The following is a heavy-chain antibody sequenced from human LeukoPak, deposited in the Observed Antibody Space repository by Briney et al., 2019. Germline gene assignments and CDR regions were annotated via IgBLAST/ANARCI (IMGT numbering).Heavy chain of an antibody. CDR2: ISFIIST. D-gene: IGHD6-19*01. V-gene: IGHV3-23*01. CDR3: AKGTSSLNYDAFDI. Sequence: PGGSLRLSCAASGFNFSSFGVNWVRQGPGKGLEWVSGISFIISTWSADSVKGRFTISRDNSKNTVYLQMNSLRDDDTAVYYCAKGTSSLNYDAFDIWGQGTLVTVS. CDR1: GFNFSSFG. J-gene: IGHJ3*02.